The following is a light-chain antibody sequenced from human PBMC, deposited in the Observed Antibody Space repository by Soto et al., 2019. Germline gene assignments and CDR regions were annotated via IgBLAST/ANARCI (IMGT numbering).Light chain of an antibody. CDR3: QQYGSSPLT. CDR2: RAS. V-gene: IGKV3-20*01. Sequence: EIVLTQSPGTLSLSPGERATLSCRASQSVSSSYLAWYQQKPGQAPKGLIYRASSRATGIPDRFSGSGSGTDFTLNISRLEPEDFAVYYCQQYGSSPLTFGGGTKVEIK. J-gene: IGKJ4*01. CDR1: QSVSSSY.